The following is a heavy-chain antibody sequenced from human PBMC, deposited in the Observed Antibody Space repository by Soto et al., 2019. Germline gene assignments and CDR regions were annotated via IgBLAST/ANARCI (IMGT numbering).Heavy chain of an antibody. CDR2: ISSSSSYI. CDR3: ARGVDYYDPYYCYGMYV. J-gene: IGHJ6*02. CDR1: GFTFSSYS. D-gene: IGHD3-22*01. Sequence: EVQLVESGGGLVKPGGSLRLSCAASGFTFSSYSMNWVRQAPGKGLEWVSSISSSSSYIYYADSVKGRFTISRDNAKNSLYLQINILRAEDTAVYYCARGVDYYDPYYCYGMYVWGQGTTVTVS. V-gene: IGHV3-21*01.